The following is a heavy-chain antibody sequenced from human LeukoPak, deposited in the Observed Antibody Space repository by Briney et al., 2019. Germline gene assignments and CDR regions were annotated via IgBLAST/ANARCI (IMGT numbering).Heavy chain of an antibody. Sequence: GGSLRLSCTASGFTFSSYTFNWVRQAPGKGLEWVSSISTSHSYIYYADSLKGRFTISRDNAKNSLYLQMNSLRAEDTAVYYCARDPSGSYYPTAYYFDYWGQGTLVTVSS. J-gene: IGHJ4*02. D-gene: IGHD3-10*01. CDR1: GFTFSSYT. V-gene: IGHV3-21*01. CDR3: ARDPSGSYYPTAYYFDY. CDR2: ISTSHSYI.